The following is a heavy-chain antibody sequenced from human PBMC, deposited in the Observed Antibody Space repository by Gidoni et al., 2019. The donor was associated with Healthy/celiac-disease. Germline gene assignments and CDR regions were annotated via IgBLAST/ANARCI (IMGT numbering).Heavy chain of an antibody. CDR1: GFTFSSYS. CDR3: ARDHPGDFWSGYPIDY. Sequence: EVQLVESGGGLVKPGGSLRLSWAASGFTFSSYSMNWVRQAPGKGLEWVSSISSSSSYIYYADSVKGRFTISRDNAKNSLYLQMNSLRAEDTAVYYCARDHPGDFWSGYPIDYWGQGTLVTVSS. D-gene: IGHD3-3*01. V-gene: IGHV3-21*01. J-gene: IGHJ4*02. CDR2: ISSSSSYI.